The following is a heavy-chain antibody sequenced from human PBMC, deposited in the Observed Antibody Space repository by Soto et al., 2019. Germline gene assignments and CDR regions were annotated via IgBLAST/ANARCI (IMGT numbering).Heavy chain of an antibody. Sequence: QVQLQESGPGLVKPSQTLSLTCTVSGGSISSGDYYWSWIRQPPGKGLEWIGYIYYSGSTYYNPSLKSRVTISVDTSKNQFSLKLSSVTAADTAVYYCARSTVTYYYYYGMDVWGQGTTVTVSS. CDR3: ARSTVTYYYYYGMDV. V-gene: IGHV4-30-4*01. J-gene: IGHJ6*02. CDR1: GGSISSGDYY. D-gene: IGHD4-17*01. CDR2: IYYSGST.